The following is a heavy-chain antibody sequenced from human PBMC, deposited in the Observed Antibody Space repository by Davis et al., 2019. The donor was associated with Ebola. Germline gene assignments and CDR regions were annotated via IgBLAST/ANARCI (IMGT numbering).Heavy chain of an antibody. D-gene: IGHD3-10*01. CDR1: GFTFSRSA. J-gene: IGHJ2*01. V-gene: IGHV3-73*01. CDR3: ARGTMVQGVISYWYFDL. Sequence: PWGSLRLSCAASGFTFSRSAMHWVRQASGKGLAWVGRLRSNANSYVTPYAASVKGSFTISRYNSKNTLYLQMNSLKAEDTAVYYSARGTMVQGVISYWYFDLWGRGTLITDSS. CDR2: LRSNANSYVT.